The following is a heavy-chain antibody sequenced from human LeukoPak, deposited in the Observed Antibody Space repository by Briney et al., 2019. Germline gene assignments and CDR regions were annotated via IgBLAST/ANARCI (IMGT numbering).Heavy chain of an antibody. V-gene: IGHV3-33*06. CDR1: GFSFSTYG. CDR2: MWYDGSKD. D-gene: IGHD3-22*01. J-gene: IGHJ4*02. CDR3: AKDRETYDNTFDY. Sequence: GKSLRLSCAASGFSFSTYGIHWVRQAPGKGLEWVAVMWYDGSKDYYADSVKGRFTISRDTSKNTLYLQMNNLRAEDTAVYYCAKDRETYDNTFDYWGQGTLVTVSS.